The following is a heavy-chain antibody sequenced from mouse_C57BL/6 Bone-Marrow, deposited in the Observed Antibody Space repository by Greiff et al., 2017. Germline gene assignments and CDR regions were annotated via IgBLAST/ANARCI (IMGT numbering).Heavy chain of an antibody. V-gene: IGHV2-9-1*01. D-gene: IGHD2-4*01. CDR2: IWTGGGT. CDR1: GFSLTSYA. Sequence: QVQLKESGPGLVAPSQSLSITCTVSGFSLTSYAISWVRQPPGKGLEWLGVIWTGGGTNYNSALKSRLSISKDNSKSQVFLKMNSLQTDDTARYYCARNCPLYYDYDSGAYFDYWGQGTTLTVSS. J-gene: IGHJ2*01. CDR3: ARNCPLYYDYDSGAYFDY.